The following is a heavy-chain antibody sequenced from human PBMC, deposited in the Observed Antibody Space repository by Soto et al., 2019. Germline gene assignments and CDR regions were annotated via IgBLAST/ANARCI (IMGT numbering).Heavy chain of an antibody. J-gene: IGHJ3*02. CDR2: ISYDGSKK. CDR3: ARDWRGSHDAFDI. D-gene: IGHD1-26*01. Sequence: GGSLRLSCAASGFTFSSYAMHWVRQAPGKGLEWVAVISYDGSKKYYADSVKGRFTISRDNSKNTLYLQMNSLRAEDTAVYYCARDWRGSHDAFDIWGQGTMVTVSS. V-gene: IGHV3-30-3*01. CDR1: GFTFSSYA.